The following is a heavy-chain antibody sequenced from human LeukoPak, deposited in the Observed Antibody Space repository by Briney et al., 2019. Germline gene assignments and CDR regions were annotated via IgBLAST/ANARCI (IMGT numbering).Heavy chain of an antibody. J-gene: IGHJ4*02. CDR1: VYTFTSYG. Sequence: ASVKVSCKASVYTFTSYGISWVRQAPGPPLEWMGWISAYNGNTNYAQKLQGRVTMTTDTSTSTAYMELRSLRSDDTAVYYCARDQFRGVVPAAIGYWGQGTLVTVSS. CDR2: ISAYNGNT. CDR3: ARDQFRGVVPAAIGY. D-gene: IGHD2-2*01. V-gene: IGHV1-18*01.